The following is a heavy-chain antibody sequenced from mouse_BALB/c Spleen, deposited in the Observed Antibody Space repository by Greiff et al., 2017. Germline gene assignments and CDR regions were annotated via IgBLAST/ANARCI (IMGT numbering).Heavy chain of an antibody. CDR1: GFTFSSYA. Sequence: EVKLMESGGGLVKPGGSLKLSCAASGFTFSSYAMSWVRQTPEKRLEWVASISSGGSTYYPDSVKGRFTISRDNARNILYLQMSSLRSEDTAMYYCARVHMDYWGQGTSVTVSS. V-gene: IGHV5-6-5*01. J-gene: IGHJ4*01. CDR3: ARVHMDY. CDR2: ISSGGST.